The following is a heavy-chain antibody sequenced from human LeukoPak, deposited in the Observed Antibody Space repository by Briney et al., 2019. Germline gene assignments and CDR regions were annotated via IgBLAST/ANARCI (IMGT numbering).Heavy chain of an antibody. V-gene: IGHV1-2*02. D-gene: IGHD6-13*01. CDR1: GYSFNGYY. J-gene: IGHJ5*02. Sequence: ASVKVSCKASGYSFNGYYMHWVRQAPGQGLEWMGWINPNSGGTNYAQKFQGRVTMTRDTSISTAYMELSRLRSDDTAVYYCARELSSSWINWFDPWGQGTLVTVSS. CDR2: INPNSGGT. CDR3: ARELSSSWINWFDP.